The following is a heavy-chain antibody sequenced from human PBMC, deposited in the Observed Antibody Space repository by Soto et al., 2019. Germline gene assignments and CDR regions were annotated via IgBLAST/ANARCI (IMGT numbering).Heavy chain of an antibody. V-gene: IGHV4-59*01. Sequence: QVQLRESGPGLVKPSETLSLTCTVSGGSISSYYWSWIRQPPGKGLEWIGYIYYSGSTNYNPSLKSRVTISVDTSKNQFSLKLSSVTAADTAVYYCARAGYYYDSSGYYFDYWGQGTLVTVSS. CDR2: IYYSGST. CDR1: GGSISSYY. D-gene: IGHD3-22*01. CDR3: ARAGYYYDSSGYYFDY. J-gene: IGHJ4*02.